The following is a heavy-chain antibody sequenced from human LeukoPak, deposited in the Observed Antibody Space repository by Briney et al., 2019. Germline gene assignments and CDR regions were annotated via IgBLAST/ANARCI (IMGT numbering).Heavy chain of an antibody. CDR3: ARVRHGDFWSGHGMDV. CDR2: IIPIFGTA. Sequence: PGASVTVSCKASGGTFSSYAISWVRQAPGQGLEWMGGIIPIFGTANYAQKFQGRVTITADESTSTAYMELSSLRSEDTAVYYCARVRHGDFWSGHGMDVWGQGTLVTVSS. D-gene: IGHD3-3*01. J-gene: IGHJ6*02. CDR1: GGTFSSYA. V-gene: IGHV1-69*13.